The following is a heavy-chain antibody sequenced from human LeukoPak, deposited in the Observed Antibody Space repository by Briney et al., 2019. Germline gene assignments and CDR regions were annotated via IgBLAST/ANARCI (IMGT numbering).Heavy chain of an antibody. CDR1: GGSISSYY. CDR3: ARSSGPYDAFDI. V-gene: IGHV4-59*12. J-gene: IGHJ3*02. CDR2: IYYSGST. D-gene: IGHD2-15*01. Sequence: SETLSLTCTVSGGSISSYYWSWIRQPPGKGLEWIGYIYYSGSTNYNPSLKSRVTISVDTSKNQFSLKLSSVTAADTAVYYCARSSGPYDAFDIWGQGTMVTVSS.